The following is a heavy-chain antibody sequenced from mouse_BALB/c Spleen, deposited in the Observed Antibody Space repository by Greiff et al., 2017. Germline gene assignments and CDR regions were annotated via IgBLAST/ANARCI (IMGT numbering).Heavy chain of an antibody. CDR2: ISSGGST. V-gene: IGHV5-6-5*01. D-gene: IGHD2-4*01. CDR3: ARGRSTMIPDGWFAY. Sequence: EVKLQESGGGLVKPGGSLKLSCAASGFTFSSYAMSWVRQTPEKRLEWVASISSGGSTYYPDSVKGRFTISRDNARNILYLQMSSLRSEDTAMYYCARGRSTMIPDGWFAYWGQGTLVTVSA. J-gene: IGHJ3*01. CDR1: GFTFSSYA.